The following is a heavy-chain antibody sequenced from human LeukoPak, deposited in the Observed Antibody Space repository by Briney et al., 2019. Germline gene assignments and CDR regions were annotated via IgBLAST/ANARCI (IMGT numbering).Heavy chain of an antibody. V-gene: IGHV3-30*02. CDR3: AKDSPEWEPGAFDI. Sequence: TGGSLRLSCAASGFTFSSYGMHWVRQAPGKGLEWVAFIRYDGSNKYYADSVKGRFTISRDNSKNTLYLQMNSLRAEDTAVYYCAKDSPEWEPGAFDIWGQGTMVTVSS. CDR2: IRYDGSNK. CDR1: GFTFSSYG. J-gene: IGHJ3*02. D-gene: IGHD1-26*01.